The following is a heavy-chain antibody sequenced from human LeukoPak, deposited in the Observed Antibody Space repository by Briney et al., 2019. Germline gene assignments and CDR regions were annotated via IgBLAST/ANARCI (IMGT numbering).Heavy chain of an antibody. Sequence: ASVKVSCKASGYTFTGYYMHWVRQAPGQGLEWMGWINPNSGGTNCAQKFQGRVTMTRDTSISTAYMELSRLRSDDTAVYYCARGDSSYYYYYMDVWGKGTTVTISS. D-gene: IGHD2/OR15-2a*01. J-gene: IGHJ6*03. CDR1: GYTFTGYY. CDR2: INPNSGGT. V-gene: IGHV1-2*02. CDR3: ARGDSSYYYYYMDV.